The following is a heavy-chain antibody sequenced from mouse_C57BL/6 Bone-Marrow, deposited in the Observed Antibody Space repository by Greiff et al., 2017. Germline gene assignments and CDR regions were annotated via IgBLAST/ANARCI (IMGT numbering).Heavy chain of an antibody. CDR1: GFTFSDYY. V-gene: IGHV5-12*01. CDR2: ISNGGGST. Sequence: EVHLVESGGGLVQPGGSLKLSCAASGFTFSDYYMYWVRQTPEKRLEWVAYISNGGGSTYYPDTVKGRFTISRDNAKNTLYLQMSRLKSEDTAMYYCARSKDYDAMDYWGQGTSVTVSS. J-gene: IGHJ4*01. CDR3: ARSKDYDAMDY.